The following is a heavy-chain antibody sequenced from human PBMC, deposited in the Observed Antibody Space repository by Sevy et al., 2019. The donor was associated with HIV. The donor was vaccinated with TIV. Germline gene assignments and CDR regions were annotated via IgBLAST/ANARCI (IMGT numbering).Heavy chain of an antibody. D-gene: IGHD3-22*01. CDR2: IKSKTDGGTT. Sequence: GGFLRLSCAASGFTFSNAWMSWVRQAPGKGLEWVGRIKSKTDGGTTDYAAPVKGRFTISRDDSKNTLYLEMNSLKTEDTAVYYCTSEITMIIVVIKGNYLGQGILVTVSS. V-gene: IGHV3-15*01. CDR1: GFTFSNAW. CDR3: TSEITMIIVVIKGNY. J-gene: IGHJ4*02.